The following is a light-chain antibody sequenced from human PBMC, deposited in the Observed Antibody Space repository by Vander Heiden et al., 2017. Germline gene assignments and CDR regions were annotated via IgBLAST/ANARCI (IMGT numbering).Light chain of an antibody. Sequence: SYPLPQPPPVSVSPGQTARITCSGDALPKQYAYWYQQKPGQAPVLVIYTDSERPSGIPERFSGSSSGTTVTLTISGVQAEDEADYYCQSADSSGTYVVFGGGTKLTVL. CDR3: QSADSSGTYVV. J-gene: IGLJ2*01. CDR1: ALPKQY. CDR2: TDS. V-gene: IGLV3-25*03.